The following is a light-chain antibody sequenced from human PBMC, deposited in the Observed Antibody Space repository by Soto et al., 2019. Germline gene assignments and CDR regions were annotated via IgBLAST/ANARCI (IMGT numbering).Light chain of an antibody. V-gene: IGKV3-20*01. J-gene: IGKJ1*01. CDR3: QDYGTSAPWT. CDR1: QNIRGNE. Sequence: EVVLTQSPGTLSLSPGERATLSCRASQNIRGNELAWYQQKPGQAPRLLIYRGSTRATGIPDSFSGRGSRTDFTLTISRLEPEDFAVYYCQDYGTSAPWTFGQGTKVESK. CDR2: RGS.